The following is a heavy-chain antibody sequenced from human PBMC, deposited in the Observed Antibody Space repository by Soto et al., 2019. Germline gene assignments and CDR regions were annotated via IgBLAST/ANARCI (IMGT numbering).Heavy chain of an antibody. J-gene: IGHJ4*02. CDR1: GFTFSSYG. V-gene: IGHV3-33*01. CDR3: ARSDRRCSPNCVEVADY. Sequence: QVQLVESGGGVVQPGRSLRLSCAASGFTFSSYGMHWVRQAPGKGLEWVAVIWYDGRNKYYADSVKGRFTISRDNSKNPLYLQMNRLRAEDTAVYYCARSDRRCSPNCVEVADYWGQGTLVTVSS. D-gene: IGHD2-2*01. CDR2: IWYDGRNK.